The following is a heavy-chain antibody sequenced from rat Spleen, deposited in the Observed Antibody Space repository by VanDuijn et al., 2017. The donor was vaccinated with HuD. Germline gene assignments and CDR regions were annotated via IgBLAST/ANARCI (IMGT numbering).Heavy chain of an antibody. CDR3: ARDPVFDSGDYIIDA. D-gene: IGHD1-1*01. J-gene: IGHJ4*01. CDR1: GFSLTSFS. Sequence: QVQLKESGPGLVQPSQTLSLTCTVSGFSLTSFSVSWVRQPSGKGPEWMGRMWNDGDTAYNSALKSRLSISRDTTKNQVFLKMNSLQTDDTGTYYCARDPVFDSGDYIIDAWGQGASVTVSS. CDR2: MWNDGDT. V-gene: IGHV2-34*01.